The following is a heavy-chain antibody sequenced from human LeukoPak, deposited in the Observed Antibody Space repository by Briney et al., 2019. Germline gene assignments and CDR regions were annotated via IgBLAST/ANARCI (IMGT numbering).Heavy chain of an antibody. CDR2: ISGRRNST. CDR1: RFTFSSYS. Sequence: PGGSLRLSCAASRFTFSSYSMNWVRQAPGKGLEWVSSISGRRNSTYYADSVRGRFTISRDNSKNTLYLQMNSLRADDTAVYYCAKDHQEGYLNAFDIWGQGTMVAVSS. J-gene: IGHJ3*02. V-gene: IGHV3-23*01. CDR3: AKDHQEGYLNAFDI. D-gene: IGHD5-12*01.